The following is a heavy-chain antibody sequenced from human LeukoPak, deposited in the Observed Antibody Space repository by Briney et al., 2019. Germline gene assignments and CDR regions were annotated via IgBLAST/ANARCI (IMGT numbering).Heavy chain of an antibody. CDR3: ARDRSGWIDF. Sequence: SETLSPTCTVSNGSISAFYWSWIRQSPGKTLEWIGYIYHSGSTNYNPSLESRVSISVDKSKNHFSLKMNSVTAADTAVYYCARDRSGWIDFWGQGTLVTVSS. CDR1: NGSISAFY. D-gene: IGHD6-19*01. V-gene: IGHV4-59*01. J-gene: IGHJ4*02. CDR2: IYHSGST.